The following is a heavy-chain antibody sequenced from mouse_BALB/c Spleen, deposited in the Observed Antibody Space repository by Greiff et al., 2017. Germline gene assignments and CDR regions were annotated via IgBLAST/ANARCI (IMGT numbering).Heavy chain of an antibody. J-gene: IGHJ4*01. V-gene: IGHV5-17*02. CDR2: ISSGSSTI. D-gene: IGHD2-4*01. CDR1: GFTFSSFG. Sequence: EVMLVESGGGLVQPGGSRKLSCAASGFTFSSFGMHWVRQAPEKGLEWVAYISSGSSTIYYADTVKGRFTISRDNPKNTLFLQMTSLRSEDTAMYYCAKGRYDYDDAMDYWGQGTSVTVSS. CDR3: AKGRYDYDDAMDY.